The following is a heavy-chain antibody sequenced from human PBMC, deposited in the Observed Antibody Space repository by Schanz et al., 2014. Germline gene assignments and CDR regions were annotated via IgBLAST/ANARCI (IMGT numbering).Heavy chain of an antibody. CDR3: ARDHYDSTGYHLGGPYYYYGMDV. V-gene: IGHV3-30*09. CDR2: ISYDGTSK. Sequence: QAKLEESGGGVVQPGESLRLSCAASGFTFSSFGMHWVRQAPGKGLEWVAVISYDGTSKYYGDSVKVRFDISRDNSKNTLDLQMNRLRAEDTSVYYCARDHYDSTGYHLGGPYYYYGMDVWGQGTTVTVSS. J-gene: IGHJ6*02. D-gene: IGHD3-22*01. CDR1: GFTFSSFG.